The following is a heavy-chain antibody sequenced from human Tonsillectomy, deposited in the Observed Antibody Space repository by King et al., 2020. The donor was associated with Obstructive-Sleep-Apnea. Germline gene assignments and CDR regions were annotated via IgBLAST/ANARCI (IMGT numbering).Heavy chain of an antibody. V-gene: IGHV4-59*01. CDR1: GGSISSYY. Sequence: LQLQESGPGLVKPSETLSLTCTVSGGSISSYYWSWIRQPPGKGLEWIGYIYYSGSTNYNPSLKSRVTISVDTSKNQFSLKLSSVTAADTAVYYCARVSSGWHWYFDLWGRGTLVTVSS. CDR2: IYYSGST. CDR3: ARVSSGWHWYFDL. D-gene: IGHD6-19*01. J-gene: IGHJ2*01.